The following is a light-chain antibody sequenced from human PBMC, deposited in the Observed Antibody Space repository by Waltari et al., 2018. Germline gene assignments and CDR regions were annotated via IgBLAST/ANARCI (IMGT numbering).Light chain of an antibody. CDR3: QNHERLPAT. CDR2: AAS. J-gene: IGKJ1*01. V-gene: IGKV3-20*01. Sequence: EVVLTQSPGTLSLSPGERATLSCRASQSIGKYLVWYQQRPGEAPRLLIYAASTRATGIPDRFSGSGYGTDFSLTLSRLEPEYFAVYYCQNHERLPATFGQGTKVEIK. CDR1: QSIGKY.